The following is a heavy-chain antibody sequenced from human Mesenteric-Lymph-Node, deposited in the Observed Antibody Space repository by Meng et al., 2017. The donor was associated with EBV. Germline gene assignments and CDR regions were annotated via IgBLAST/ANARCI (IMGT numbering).Heavy chain of an antibody. Sequence: QVRLQESGPGLVKPSETRSLACTVSGASVSSGTYYWSWMRQPPGKGLEWIGYVYYSGSTNYNPSLKSRVTISLDTSKNQFSLNLISVTAADTAVYYCVRGAAIGPRYFDSWGQGALVTASS. V-gene: IGHV4-61*01. CDR2: VYYSGST. J-gene: IGHJ4*02. CDR1: GASVSSGTYY. D-gene: IGHD2-2*02. CDR3: VRGAAIGPRYFDS.